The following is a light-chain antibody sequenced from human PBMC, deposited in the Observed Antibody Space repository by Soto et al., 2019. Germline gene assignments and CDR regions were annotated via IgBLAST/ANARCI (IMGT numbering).Light chain of an antibody. CDR1: QSVSRNF. CDR3: QQYATSPVT. J-gene: IGKJ2*01. CDR2: GAS. Sequence: EIVLTQSPGTLSLSPGERATLSCRASQSVSRNFLAWYQQRPGQAPKLLISGASSRAAGIPDRFSGSGSGTDFTLTISRLEAEDFALYSCQQYATSPVTFVQGTKLEIK. V-gene: IGKV3-20*01.